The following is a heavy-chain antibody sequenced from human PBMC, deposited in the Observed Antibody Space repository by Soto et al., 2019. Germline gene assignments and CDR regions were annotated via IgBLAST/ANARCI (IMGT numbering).Heavy chain of an antibody. CDR2: IIAIFGTA. V-gene: IGHV1-69*01. Sequence: QVQLVQSGAEVKKHGSSVKVSCKASGGTFSSYAISWVRQAPGQGIEWMGGIIAIFGTANYAQKFQGRVTMTADESTSTSYLELSSLRSEDTAVYYCARPRRGRSSSPFDYWGQGTLVTVSS. CDR1: GGTFSSYA. D-gene: IGHD6-13*01. CDR3: ARPRRGRSSSPFDY. J-gene: IGHJ4*02.